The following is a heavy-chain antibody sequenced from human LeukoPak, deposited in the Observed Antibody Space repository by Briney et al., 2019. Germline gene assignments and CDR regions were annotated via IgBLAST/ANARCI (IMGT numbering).Heavy chain of an antibody. V-gene: IGHV3-7*01. D-gene: IGHD6-13*01. Sequence: GGSLRLSCAASEFIFSGYWMNWVRQAPGKGLEWVANIKQDGSEKQYVDSVRGRFTTSRDNAKNSLYLQMNSLRVEDTAVYYCARDGFVGAGYYWGQGTLVTVSS. CDR2: IKQDGSEK. J-gene: IGHJ4*02. CDR1: EFIFSGYW. CDR3: ARDGFVGAGYY.